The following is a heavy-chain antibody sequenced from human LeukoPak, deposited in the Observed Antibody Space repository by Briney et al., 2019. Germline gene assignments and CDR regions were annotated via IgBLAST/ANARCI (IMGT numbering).Heavy chain of an antibody. V-gene: IGHV1-2*02. J-gene: IGHJ4*02. CDR2: INPNSGGT. CDR3: ARVPYYDLYYFDY. Sequence: ASVKVSCKASGYTFTGYYMHWLRQAPGQGLEWMGWINPNSGGTNYAQKFQGRVTMTRDTSISTAYMELGRLRSDDTAVYYCARVPYYDLYYFDYWGQGTLVTVSS. D-gene: IGHD3-22*01. CDR1: GYTFTGYY.